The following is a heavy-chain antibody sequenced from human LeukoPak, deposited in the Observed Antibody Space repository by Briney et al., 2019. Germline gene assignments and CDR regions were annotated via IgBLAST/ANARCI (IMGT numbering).Heavy chain of an antibody. CDR2: ISSSGSTI. Sequence: GGSLRLSCAASGFTFSSYEMNWVRQAPGKGLEWVSYISSSGSTIYYADSVKGRFTISRDNAKNSLYLQMNSLRAEDTAVYYCARESKPADYWGQGTLVTVSS. CDR1: GFTFSSYE. V-gene: IGHV3-48*03. J-gene: IGHJ4*02. CDR3: ARESKPADY.